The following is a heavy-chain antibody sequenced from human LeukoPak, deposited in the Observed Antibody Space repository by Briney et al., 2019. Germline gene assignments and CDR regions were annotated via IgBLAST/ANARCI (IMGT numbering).Heavy chain of an antibody. V-gene: IGHV4-39*01. CDR1: GGSISSYY. D-gene: IGHD2-2*02. Sequence: SETLSLTCTVSGGSISSYYWGWIRQPPGKGLEWIGSIYYSGSTYYNPSLKSRVTISVDTSKNQFSLKLSSVTAADTAVYYCARQGVEDIVVVPAAITLDYWGQGTLVTVSS. J-gene: IGHJ4*02. CDR3: ARQGVEDIVVVPAAITLDY. CDR2: IYYSGST.